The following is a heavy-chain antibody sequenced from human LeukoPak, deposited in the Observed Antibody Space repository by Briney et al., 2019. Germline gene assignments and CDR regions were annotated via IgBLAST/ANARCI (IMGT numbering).Heavy chain of an antibody. CDR2: IYYSGNT. CDR3: ARDSSSWYGNWFDP. J-gene: IGHJ5*02. V-gene: IGHV4-39*07. CDR1: GGSIRSTTYY. Sequence: SETLSLTCSVSGGSIRSTTYYWGWIRQPPGKGPEWIGSIYYSGNTYYSPSLMSRVTISVDTSKNQFSLNLSSVTAADTAVYYCARDSSSWYGNWFDPWGQGTLVTVSS. D-gene: IGHD6-13*01.